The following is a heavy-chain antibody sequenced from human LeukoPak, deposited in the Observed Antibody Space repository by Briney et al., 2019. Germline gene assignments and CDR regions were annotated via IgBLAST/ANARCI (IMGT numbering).Heavy chain of an antibody. Sequence: GRSLRLSCAASGFTFSSYAMHWVRQAPGKGLEWVAVIPYDGSNKYYADSVKGRFTISRDNSKNTLYLQMNSLRAEDTAVYYCARAPEADVELGAFDIWGQGTMVTVSS. CDR2: IPYDGSNK. CDR3: ARAPEADVELGAFDI. J-gene: IGHJ3*02. CDR1: GFTFSSYA. V-gene: IGHV3-30*01. D-gene: IGHD1-7*01.